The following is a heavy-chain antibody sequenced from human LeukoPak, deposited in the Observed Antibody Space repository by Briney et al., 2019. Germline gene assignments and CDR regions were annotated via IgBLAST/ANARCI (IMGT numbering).Heavy chain of an antibody. CDR2: INTVGSST. CDR1: GFTFSSYG. V-gene: IGHV3-74*01. Sequence: GGSLRLSCAASGFTFSSYGMHWVRHAPGKGLVWVSRINTVGSSTTYADSVKGRFTISRDNAKNTLYLQMNSLRAEDTAVYYCGRGFVLVPAAIPDYWGPGTLVTVSS. CDR3: GRGFVLVPAAIPDY. D-gene: IGHD2-2*01. J-gene: IGHJ4*02.